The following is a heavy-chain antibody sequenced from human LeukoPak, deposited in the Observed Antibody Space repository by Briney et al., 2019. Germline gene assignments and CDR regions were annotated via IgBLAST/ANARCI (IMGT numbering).Heavy chain of an antibody. CDR3: ARVIVVVPAAIIFGIYGMDV. J-gene: IGHJ6*02. Sequence: PSETLSLTCAVYGGSFSGYYWSWIRQPPGKGLEWLGEINHSGSTNYNPSLKSRVTISVDTSKNQFSLKLSSVTAADTAVYYCARVIVVVPAAIIFGIYGMDVWGQGTTVTVSS. CDR2: INHSGST. CDR1: GGSFSGYY. D-gene: IGHD2-2*02. V-gene: IGHV4-34*01.